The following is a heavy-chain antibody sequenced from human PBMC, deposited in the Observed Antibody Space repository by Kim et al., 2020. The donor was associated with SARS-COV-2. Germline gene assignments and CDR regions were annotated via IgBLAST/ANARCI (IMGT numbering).Heavy chain of an antibody. CDR3: ARGGRYYFDY. J-gene: IGHJ4*02. D-gene: IGHD3-16*01. V-gene: IGHV4-38-2*02. CDR2: IYHGGST. CDR1: GYSISSGYY. Sequence: SETLSLICTVSGYSISSGYYWGWIRQPPGKGLEWIGSIYHGGSTYYNPSLKSRVTMSEDTSKNQFSLKLSSVTAADTAVYYCARGGRYYFDYWGQGTLV.